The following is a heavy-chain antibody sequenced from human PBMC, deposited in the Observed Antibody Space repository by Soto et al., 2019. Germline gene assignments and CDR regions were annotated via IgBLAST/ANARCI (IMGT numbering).Heavy chain of an antibody. Sequence: ASVKVSCKASGGTFSSYTISWVRQAPGQGLEWMGRIIPILGIANYAQKFQGRVTITADKSTSTAYMELSSLRSEDTAVYYCARDHVRNIVATIWFAFDIWGQGTMVTVSS. D-gene: IGHD5-12*01. CDR3: ARDHVRNIVATIWFAFDI. J-gene: IGHJ3*02. V-gene: IGHV1-69*04. CDR2: IIPILGIA. CDR1: GGTFSSYT.